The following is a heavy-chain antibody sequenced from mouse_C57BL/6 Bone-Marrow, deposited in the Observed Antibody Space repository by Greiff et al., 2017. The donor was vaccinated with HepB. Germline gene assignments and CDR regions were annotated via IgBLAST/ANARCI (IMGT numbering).Heavy chain of an antibody. CDR1: GFTFSDYY. CDR3: ARDHGYDGVFAY. V-gene: IGHV5-16*01. CDR2: INYDGSST. Sequence: EVMLVESEGGLVQPGSSMKLSCTASGFTFSDYYMAWVRQVPEKGLEWVANINYDGSSTYYLDSLKSRFIITRVNAKNILYLQISSLKSEATATYYWARDHGYDGVFAYWGRGTLVTVSA. D-gene: IGHD2-2*01. J-gene: IGHJ3*01.